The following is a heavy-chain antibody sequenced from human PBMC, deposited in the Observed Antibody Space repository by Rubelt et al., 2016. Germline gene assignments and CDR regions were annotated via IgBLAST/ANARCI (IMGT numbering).Heavy chain of an antibody. CDR2: INPNSGGT. D-gene: IGHD5-12*01. CDR3: ARGNSGYDYGLDY. J-gene: IGHJ4*02. CDR1: GYTFTIYY. Sequence: QVQLVQSGAEVKKPGASVTASCKASGYTFTIYYMHWVRQAPGQVLEWMGWINPNSGGTNYAQKFQGRVTMARDTSVSTAYMELSRLTSDDTAVYYCARGNSGYDYGLDYWGQGTLVTVSS. V-gene: IGHV1-2*02.